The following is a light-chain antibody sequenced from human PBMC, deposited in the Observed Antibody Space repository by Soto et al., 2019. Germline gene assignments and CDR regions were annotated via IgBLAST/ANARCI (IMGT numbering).Light chain of an antibody. CDR1: SSDVGSYNL. Sequence: QSALTQPASVSGSPGQSITISCTGTSSDVGSYNLVSWYQQHPGTAPKLMIYEGSKRPSGVSNRFSGSKSGNTASLTISGLQAEDEADYYCCSYAGSSTLFGGGTKVTGL. CDR2: EGS. V-gene: IGLV2-23*01. J-gene: IGLJ2*01. CDR3: CSYAGSSTL.